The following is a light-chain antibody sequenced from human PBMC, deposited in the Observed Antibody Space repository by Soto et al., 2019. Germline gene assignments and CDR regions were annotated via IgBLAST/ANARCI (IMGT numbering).Light chain of an antibody. J-gene: IGKJ4*01. CDR1: QDISSW. CDR3: QQGDSFPFT. CDR2: GAS. Sequence: DIQMTQSPSSVSASVGDRVTITCRASQDISSWVAWYQQKPGKAPKLLIPGASTLQSGVPRRFSGSGSGTDFTLIISSLQPEDFATYFCQQGDSFPFTFGGGTKVDIK. V-gene: IGKV1-12*01.